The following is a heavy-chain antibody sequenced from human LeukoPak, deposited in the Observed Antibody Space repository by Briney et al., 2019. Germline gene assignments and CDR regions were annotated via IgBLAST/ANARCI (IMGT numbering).Heavy chain of an antibody. CDR1: GDSISSYY. Sequence: SETLSLTCTVSGDSISSYYWSWIRQPPGKGLEWIGYIYYSGSTNYNPSLKSRVTISVDTSKNQFSLKLSSVTAADTAVYYCARATTVTTFDPWGQGTLVTVSS. CDR2: IYYSGST. D-gene: IGHD4-17*01. CDR3: ARATTVTTFDP. J-gene: IGHJ5*02. V-gene: IGHV4-59*01.